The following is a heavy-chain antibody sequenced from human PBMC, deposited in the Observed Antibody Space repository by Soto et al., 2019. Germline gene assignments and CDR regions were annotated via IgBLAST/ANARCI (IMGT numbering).Heavy chain of an antibody. Sequence: QITLKESGPTLVKPTQTLTLTCTFSGFSLSTSGVGVGWIRQPPGKALEWLALIYWNDDKRYSPSLKSRLTITKDTSKNQMVLKMTNMDPVDTATYYCAHSFYDSSGNSFDYWGQGILVTVSS. D-gene: IGHD3-22*01. J-gene: IGHJ4*02. V-gene: IGHV2-5*01. CDR3: AHSFYDSSGNSFDY. CDR1: GFSLSTSGVG. CDR2: IYWNDDK.